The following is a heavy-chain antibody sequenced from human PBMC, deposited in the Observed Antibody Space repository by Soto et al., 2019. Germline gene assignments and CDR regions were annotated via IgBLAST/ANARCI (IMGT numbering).Heavy chain of an antibody. CDR2: IHPNSGGT. V-gene: IGHV1-2*04. CDR1: GYIFTGYY. D-gene: IGHD3-10*01. Sequence: ASVKVSCKASGYIFTGYYLHWVRQAPGQGLEWMGWIHPNSGGTNYAQKFQGWVTMTRDTSISTAYMELSRLRSDDTAIYYCARRIIMIRGVGIDVWGQGPTVTVSS. J-gene: IGHJ6*02. CDR3: ARRIIMIRGVGIDV.